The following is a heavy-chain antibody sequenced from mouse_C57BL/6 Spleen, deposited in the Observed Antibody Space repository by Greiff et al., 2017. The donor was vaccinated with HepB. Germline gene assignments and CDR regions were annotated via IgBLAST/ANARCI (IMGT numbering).Heavy chain of an antibody. J-gene: IGHJ2*01. V-gene: IGHV14-4*01. CDR1: GFNIKDDY. D-gene: IGHD2-5*01. Sequence: EVQLVESGAELVRPGASVKLSCTASGFNIKDDYMHWVKQRPEQGLEWIGWIDPENGDTEYASKFQGKATITADTSSNTAYLQLSSLTSEDTAVYYCTTGGYSNYFDYWGQGTTLTVSS. CDR3: TTGGYSNYFDY. CDR2: IDPENGDT.